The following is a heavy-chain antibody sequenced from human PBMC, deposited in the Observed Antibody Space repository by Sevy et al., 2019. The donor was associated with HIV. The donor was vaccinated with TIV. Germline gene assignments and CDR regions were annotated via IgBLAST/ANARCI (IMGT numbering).Heavy chain of an antibody. D-gene: IGHD3-22*01. CDR1: GITFSNTW. V-gene: IGHV3-15*01. Sequence: GSLRLSCAGSGITFSNTWMSWVRQAPGKGLEWIGRIKSKTDGGTTDYAAPVKGRFSISRDDSKNTQYLQMNSLKTEDTALYYCTTQWFWGQGTLVTVSS. CDR2: IKSKTDGGTT. J-gene: IGHJ4*02. CDR3: TTQWF.